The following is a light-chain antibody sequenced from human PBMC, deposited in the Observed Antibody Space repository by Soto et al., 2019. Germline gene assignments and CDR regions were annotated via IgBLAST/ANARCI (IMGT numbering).Light chain of an antibody. V-gene: IGKV3-15*01. CDR3: QQRSKCPPN. CDR2: GAS. J-gene: IGKJ5*01. CDR1: ESVGRN. Sequence: EIVMTKSPATLSLSPGARATPSCRASESVGRNLAWYQQKPGQAPRLLIYGASTRATGIPARFSGSGSGTEFTLTISSLQSEDFAVYYCQQRSKCPPNFGQGTRLEIK.